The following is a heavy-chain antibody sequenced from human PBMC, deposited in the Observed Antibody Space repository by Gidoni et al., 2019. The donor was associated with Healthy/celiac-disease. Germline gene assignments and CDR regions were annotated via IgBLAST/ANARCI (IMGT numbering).Heavy chain of an antibody. CDR3: ARGSGSVSYFS. Sequence: QVQLVPSGAGVKKNGASVKVSCKASGYTFPRYDINWVCKATGQGLEWMGWRNPNSVNTGDSQNFQGRVPMTRTTSISTAYMELSSLISDDTAVYYCARGSGSVSYFSWGQGTLVTVAS. D-gene: IGHD3-10*01. CDR1: GYTFPRYD. J-gene: IGHJ5*02. V-gene: IGHV1-8*01. CDR2: RNPNSVNT.